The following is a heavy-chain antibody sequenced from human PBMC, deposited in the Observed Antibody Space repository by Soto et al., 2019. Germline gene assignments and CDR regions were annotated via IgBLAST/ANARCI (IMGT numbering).Heavy chain of an antibody. V-gene: IGHV1-69*01. CDR1: GGTFSSYS. D-gene: IGHD1-26*01. Sequence: QVQLVQSGAEVKKPGSSVKVSCKASGGTFSSYSINWVRQAPGQGLEWMGEIIPIFGTANYAQKFQGRVTIAADESTSTAYMELSSLRSEYTAVYYCARVGGRHSGGIDYWGQGTLVTVSS. J-gene: IGHJ4*02. CDR2: IIPIFGTA. CDR3: ARVGGRHSGGIDY.